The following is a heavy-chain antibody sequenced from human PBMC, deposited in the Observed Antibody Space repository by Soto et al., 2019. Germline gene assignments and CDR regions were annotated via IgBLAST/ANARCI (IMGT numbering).Heavy chain of an antibody. CDR3: AKDLSYCSGYSCYQNDGSDH. V-gene: IGHV3-30*18. CDR1: GFTFSNYA. J-gene: IGHJ4*02. Sequence: QVQLVESGGGGVQPGGSLRLSCAASGFTFSNYAMHWVRQAPGKGLEWVAIITFDGSNRFYRDSVKGRFTISRDNSQNTLYLEMSRLRTEDTAVYFCAKDLSYCSGYSCYQNDGSDHWGQGTLVTVSS. D-gene: IGHD2-15*01. CDR2: ITFDGSNR.